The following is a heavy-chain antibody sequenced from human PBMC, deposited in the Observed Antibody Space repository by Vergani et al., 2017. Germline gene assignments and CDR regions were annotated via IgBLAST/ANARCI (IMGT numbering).Heavy chain of an antibody. J-gene: IGHJ3*02. CDR3: ARHLRQLARNDVFDI. D-gene: IGHD6-6*01. Sequence: QLQLQESGPRLVKPSETLALTCSLSGMSISNNNYYWGWIRQPPGKGLEWIGSIYDSRNNNYSPSLKSRVSISVDTSKNQFSLNLTSVTAADTAVYYCARHLRQLARNDVFDIWGHGTLVTVSS. CDR2: IYDSRNN. CDR1: GMSISNNNYY. V-gene: IGHV4-39*01.